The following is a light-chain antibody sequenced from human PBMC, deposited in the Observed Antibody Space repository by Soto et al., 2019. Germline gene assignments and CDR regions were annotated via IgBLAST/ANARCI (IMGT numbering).Light chain of an antibody. CDR3: QQYGSSLFT. Sequence: ETVLTQSPGTLSLSPGERATLSCRASQSVSSSYLAWYQQKPGQAPRLLIYGASSRATGIPDRFSGSGSGTDFTLTISRLEPEDFAVYYCQQYGSSLFTLGPGTKVDIK. V-gene: IGKV3-20*01. CDR1: QSVSSSY. CDR2: GAS. J-gene: IGKJ3*01.